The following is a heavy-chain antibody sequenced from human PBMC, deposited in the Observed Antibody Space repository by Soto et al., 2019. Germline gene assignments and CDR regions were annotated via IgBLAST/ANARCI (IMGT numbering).Heavy chain of an antibody. CDR2: IGSSSSYI. CDR3: GRGDYSNFDY. J-gene: IGHJ4*02. D-gene: IGHD4-4*01. Sequence: PGGSLRLSCPASGFTFSTYSMNWVRQAPGKGLEWVSSIGSSSSYIYSADSVKGRFTISRDNAKNSLYLQMNSLRAEDTAVYYCGRGDYSNFDYWGQGTLVTVS. CDR1: GFTFSTYS. V-gene: IGHV3-21*01.